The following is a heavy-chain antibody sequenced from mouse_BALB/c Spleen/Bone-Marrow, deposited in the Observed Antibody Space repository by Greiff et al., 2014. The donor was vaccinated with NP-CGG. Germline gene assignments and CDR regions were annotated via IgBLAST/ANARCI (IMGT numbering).Heavy chain of an antibody. V-gene: IGHV2-9*02. CDR1: GFSLTSYG. CDR2: IWAGGSN. CDR3: ARVYVSSYDPYYYAMDY. J-gene: IGHJ4*01. Sequence: QVQLKESGPGLVAPSQSLSITCTVSGFSLTSYGVYWARQPPGKGLEWLGVIWAGGSNNYNSGPMSRLSISKDNSKSQVLLKMNSLQTDDTAMYYCARVYVSSYDPYYYAMDYWGQGTSVTVSS. D-gene: IGHD1-1*01.